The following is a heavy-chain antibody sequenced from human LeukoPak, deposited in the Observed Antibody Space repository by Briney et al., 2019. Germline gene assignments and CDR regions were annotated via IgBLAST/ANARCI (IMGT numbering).Heavy chain of an antibody. V-gene: IGHV4-39*07. CDR1: GGSISSYY. D-gene: IGHD6-13*01. J-gene: IGHJ4*02. CDR2: IYYTGRT. CDR3: ASGGIAAGNY. Sequence: SETLSLTCTVSGGSISSYYWGWIRQPPGKGLEWVGSIYYTGRTYYNPSLKSRLTISVDTSKNQFSLRLRSVTAADTAVYYCASGGIAAGNYWGQGTLVTVSS.